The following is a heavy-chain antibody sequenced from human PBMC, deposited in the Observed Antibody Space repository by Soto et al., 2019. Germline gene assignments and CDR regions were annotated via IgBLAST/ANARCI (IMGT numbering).Heavy chain of an antibody. Sequence: EVQLGESGGGLVQPGGSLRLSCAASGYIFSTYAIHWVRQAPGKGLEYVSVINSNGGSTFYANSVKGRFIISRDNSNNMVYLQMDSLRVDDTAIYYCARAPGYSGYDALDHWGQGTLVTVSS. D-gene: IGHD5-12*01. CDR2: INSNGGST. CDR1: GYIFSTYA. V-gene: IGHV3-64*01. CDR3: ARAPGYSGYDALDH. J-gene: IGHJ4*02.